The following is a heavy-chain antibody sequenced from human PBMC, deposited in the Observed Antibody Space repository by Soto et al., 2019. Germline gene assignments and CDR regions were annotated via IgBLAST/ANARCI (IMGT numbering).Heavy chain of an antibody. J-gene: IGHJ6*03. Sequence: GGSLRLSCAASGFTFSDYYMSWIRQPPGKGLEWVSYISSSGSTIYYADSVKGRFTISRDNAKNSLYLQMNSLRAEDTAVYYCARVYYDFWSGYYVYYYYYMDVWGKGTTVTVSS. V-gene: IGHV3-11*01. CDR2: ISSSGSTI. CDR3: ARVYYDFWSGYYVYYYYYMDV. D-gene: IGHD3-3*01. CDR1: GFTFSDYY.